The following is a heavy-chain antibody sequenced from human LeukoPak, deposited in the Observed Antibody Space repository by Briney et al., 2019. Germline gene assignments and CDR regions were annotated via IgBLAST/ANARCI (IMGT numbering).Heavy chain of an antibody. CDR1: GGSISSYY. CDR2: IYTSGST. CDR3: ARGFDDFWSGYHHGGHFGY. J-gene: IGHJ4*02. Sequence: PSETLSLTCTVSGGSISSYYWSWIWQPAGKGLEWIGRIYTSGSTNYNPSLKSRVTMSVDTSKNQFSLKLSSVTAADTAVYYCARGFDDFWSGYHHGGHFGYWGQGTLVTVSS. V-gene: IGHV4-4*07. D-gene: IGHD3-3*01.